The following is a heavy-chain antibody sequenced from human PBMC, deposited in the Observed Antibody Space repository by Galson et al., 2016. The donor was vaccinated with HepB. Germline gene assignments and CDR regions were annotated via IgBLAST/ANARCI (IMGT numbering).Heavy chain of an antibody. V-gene: IGHV3-74*01. Sequence: SLRLSCAASGFTFSSYWMHWVRQAPGKGLVWVSRISSDGSSTNYADSVKGRFTISRDNAKNTLYLQMNSLRAEDTAVYYCAREYYDSSGYPYYYYGMDVWGQGTTVTVSS. CDR3: AREYYDSSGYPYYYYGMDV. CDR1: GFTFSSYW. CDR2: ISSDGSST. D-gene: IGHD3-22*01. J-gene: IGHJ6*02.